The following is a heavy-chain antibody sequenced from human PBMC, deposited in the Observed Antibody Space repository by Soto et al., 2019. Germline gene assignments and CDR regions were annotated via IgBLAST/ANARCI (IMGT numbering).Heavy chain of an antibody. D-gene: IGHD2-2*01. CDR1: GGTFSSYA. V-gene: IGHV1-69*01. CDR3: ARDTAIVVVPAAMRNWFDP. J-gene: IGHJ5*02. CDR2: IIPIFGTA. Sequence: QVQLVQSGAEVKKPGFSVKVSCKASGGTFSSYAISWVRQAPGQGLEWMGGIIPIFGTANYAQKFQGRVTITADESTSTAYMELSSLRSEDTAVYYCARDTAIVVVPAAMRNWFDPWGQGTLVTVSS.